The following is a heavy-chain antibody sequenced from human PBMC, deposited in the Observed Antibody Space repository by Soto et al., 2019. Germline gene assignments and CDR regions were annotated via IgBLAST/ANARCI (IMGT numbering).Heavy chain of an antibody. V-gene: IGHV4-38-2*02. Sequence: PSETLSLTCTVSGFSINTNYYWGWIRQPPGEGLEWIGSIWHSGSVYYNPSLKSRVTMSIDTSKNEFSLRLNSLTAADTAVYFFAITGRYHRFSSGDYWGLGPLSPFSS. CDR2: IWHSGSV. D-gene: IGHD3-3*01. CDR3: AITGRYHRFSSGDY. CDR1: GFSINTNYY. J-gene: IGHJ4*02.